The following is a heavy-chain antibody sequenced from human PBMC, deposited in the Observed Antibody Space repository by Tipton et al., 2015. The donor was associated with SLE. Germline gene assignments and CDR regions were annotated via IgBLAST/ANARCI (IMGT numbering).Heavy chain of an antibody. CDR1: GVSISSSDW. V-gene: IGHV4-4*02. Sequence: TLSLTCAVSGVSISSSDWWTWVRQPPGKGLEWIGEIYHSGSTNYNPSLKRRVTISVDKSKNQFSLKLSSVTAADTAVYYCARVVTVLATHYHDMDVWGQGTTVPVSS. D-gene: IGHD2-21*02. CDR2: IYHSGST. CDR3: ARVVTVLATHYHDMDV. J-gene: IGHJ6*02.